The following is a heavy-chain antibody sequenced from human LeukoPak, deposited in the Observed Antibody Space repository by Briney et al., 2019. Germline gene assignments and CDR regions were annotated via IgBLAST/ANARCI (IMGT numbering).Heavy chain of an antibody. CDR2: VSDRDGST. Sequence: PGGSLRLSCVTSGFTFTTYAMTWVRQAPEKGLEWVSTVSDRDGSTHYADSVKGRFTISRDFSRNTFFLQMNSLRVEDMARYYCTKMAPRGNGWAFDYWGQGVLVTVSS. J-gene: IGHJ4*02. V-gene: IGHV3-23*01. CDR3: TKMAPRGNGWAFDY. D-gene: IGHD6-19*01. CDR1: GFTFTTYA.